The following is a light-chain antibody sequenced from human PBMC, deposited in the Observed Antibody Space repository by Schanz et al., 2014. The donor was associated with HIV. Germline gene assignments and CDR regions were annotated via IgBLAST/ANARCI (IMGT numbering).Light chain of an antibody. J-gene: IGKJ2*01. V-gene: IGKV1-27*01. CDR2: AAS. Sequence: DIQMTQSPSSLSAGVGDRVTITCRASQAISNSLAWYQQTPGKVPKLLIYAASTLQSGVPSRFSGSGSGTEFTLTISSLQSEDFATYYCQQSYNTWYTFGQGTKLEIK. CDR1: QAISNS. CDR3: QQSYNTWYT.